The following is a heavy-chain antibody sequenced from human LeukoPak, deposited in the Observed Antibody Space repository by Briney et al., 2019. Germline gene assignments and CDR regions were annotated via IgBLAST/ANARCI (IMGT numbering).Heavy chain of an antibody. Sequence: GGSLRLSCAASGVTFDIFGMSWVRQVPGKGLEWVSGITWSGGSTGYADFVKGRFTISRDNAKRNLYLQMNSLRVEDTALYYCAMKFSGDYYYMDVWGKGTTVIVSS. D-gene: IGHD3-10*01. V-gene: IGHV3-20*04. CDR3: AMKFSGDYYYMDV. J-gene: IGHJ6*03. CDR1: GVTFDIFG. CDR2: ITWSGGST.